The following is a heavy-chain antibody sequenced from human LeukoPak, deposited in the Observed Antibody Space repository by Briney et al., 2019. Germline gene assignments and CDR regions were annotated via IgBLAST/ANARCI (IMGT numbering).Heavy chain of an antibody. J-gene: IGHJ4*02. CDR2: LSGSGITT. D-gene: IGHD2-15*01. CDR1: GFTFSNSA. CDR3: AKGGCRGTCNPLAY. Sequence: GGSLRLSCAASGFTFSNSAMSWVRQAPGKGLEWVSTLSGSGITTYYADSVKGRFTISRDNSKNTLYLQMNNLRAEDTAAYYCAKGGCRGTCNPLAYWGQGALVTVSP. V-gene: IGHV3-23*01.